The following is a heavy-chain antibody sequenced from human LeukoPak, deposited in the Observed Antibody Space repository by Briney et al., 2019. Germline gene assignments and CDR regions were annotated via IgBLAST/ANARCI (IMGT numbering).Heavy chain of an antibody. D-gene: IGHD1-26*01. Sequence: PSETLPLTCTVSGGSISSGSYYWSWIRQPAGKGLEWIGRIYTSGSTNYNPSLKSRVTISVDTSKNQFSLKLSSVTAADTAVYYCARDAVGATTKGFDYWGQGTLVTVSS. CDR1: GGSISSGSYY. V-gene: IGHV4-61*02. CDR2: IYTSGST. J-gene: IGHJ4*02. CDR3: ARDAVGATTKGFDY.